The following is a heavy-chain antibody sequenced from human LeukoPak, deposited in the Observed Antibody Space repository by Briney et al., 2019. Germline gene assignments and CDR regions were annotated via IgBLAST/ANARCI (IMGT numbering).Heavy chain of an antibody. CDR1: GGSFSGYY. Sequence: SETLSLTCAVYGGSFSGYYWSWIRQPPGKGLEWIGEINHSGSTNYKPSLKSRVTISVDTSKNQFSLKLSSVTAADTAVYYCARGRLAARPRTNWFDPWGQGTLVTVSS. D-gene: IGHD6-6*01. CDR2: INHSGST. V-gene: IGHV4-34*01. J-gene: IGHJ5*02. CDR3: ARGRLAARPRTNWFDP.